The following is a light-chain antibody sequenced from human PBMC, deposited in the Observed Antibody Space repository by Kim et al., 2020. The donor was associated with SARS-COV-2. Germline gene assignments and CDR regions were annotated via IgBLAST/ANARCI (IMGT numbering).Light chain of an antibody. CDR1: KLGDKY. CDR2: QDS. V-gene: IGLV3-1*01. CDR3: QAWDSSTVV. Sequence: VSPGQTASITCTGDKLGDKYACWYQQKPGQSPVLVIYQDSKRPSGIPERFSGANSGNTATLTISGTQAMDEADYYCQAWDSSTVVFGGGTQLTVL. J-gene: IGLJ2*01.